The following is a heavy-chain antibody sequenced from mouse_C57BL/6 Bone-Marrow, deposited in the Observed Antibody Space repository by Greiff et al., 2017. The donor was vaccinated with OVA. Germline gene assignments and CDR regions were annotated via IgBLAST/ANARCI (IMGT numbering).Heavy chain of an antibody. J-gene: IGHJ2*01. CDR1: GYTFTSYW. D-gene: IGHD1-1*01. V-gene: IGHV1-72*01. CDR2: IDPNSGGT. Sequence: VQLQQPGAELVKPGASVKLSCKASGYTFTSYWMHWVKQRPGRGLEWIGRIDPNSGGTKYNEKFKSKATLTVDKPSSTAYMQLSSLTSEDSAVYYCANVYGSSYDYFDYWGQGTTLTVSS. CDR3: ANVYGSSYDYFDY.